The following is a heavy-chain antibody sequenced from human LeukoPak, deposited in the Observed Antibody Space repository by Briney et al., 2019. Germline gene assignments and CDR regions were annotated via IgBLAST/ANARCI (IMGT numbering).Heavy chain of an antibody. V-gene: IGHV1-69*05. Sequence: ASVKVSCKASGGTFSSYAISWVRQAPGQGLEWMGRIIPIFGTANYAQKFQGRVTITTDESTSIAYMELSSLRSEDTAVYYCARDSPGYYYDSSGYYYFDYWGQGTLVTVSS. CDR3: ARDSPGYYYDSSGYYYFDY. CDR1: GGTFSSYA. CDR2: IIPIFGTA. D-gene: IGHD3-22*01. J-gene: IGHJ4*02.